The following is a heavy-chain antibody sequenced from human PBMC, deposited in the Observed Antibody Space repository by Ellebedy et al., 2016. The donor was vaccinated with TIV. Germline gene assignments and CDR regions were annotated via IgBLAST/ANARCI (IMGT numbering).Heavy chain of an antibody. Sequence: AASVKVSCKASGYSFSDYDINWVRQAPGQGLEWMGWINPKSGGTNYAQKFQGRVTMTRDTSISTAYMELNRLRSDDTAVYYCARDSSSYNWFDPWGQGTLVTVSS. D-gene: IGHD2-2*01. CDR1: GYSFSDYD. J-gene: IGHJ5*02. CDR2: INPKSGGT. V-gene: IGHV1-2*02. CDR3: ARDSSSYNWFDP.